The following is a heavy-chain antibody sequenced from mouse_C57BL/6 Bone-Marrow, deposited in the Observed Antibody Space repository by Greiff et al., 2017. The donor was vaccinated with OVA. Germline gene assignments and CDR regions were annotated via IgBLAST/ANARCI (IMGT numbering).Heavy chain of an antibody. Sequence: VQLQQPGAELVMPGASVKLSCKASGYTFTSYWMHWVKQRPGQGLEWIGEIDPSDSYTNYNQKFKGKSTLTVAKSSSTAYMQLSSLTSEDSAVYYCARESSSGYGYYFDDWGQGTTLTVSS. CDR1: GYTFTSYW. CDR3: ARESSSGYGYYFDD. J-gene: IGHJ2*01. CDR2: IDPSDSYT. V-gene: IGHV1-69*01. D-gene: IGHD3-2*02.